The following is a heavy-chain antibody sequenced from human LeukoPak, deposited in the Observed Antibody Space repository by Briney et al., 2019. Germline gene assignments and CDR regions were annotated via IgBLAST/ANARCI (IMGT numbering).Heavy chain of an antibody. V-gene: IGHV4-39*01. CDR3: ARHIAAAGRFRWFDP. Sequence: SETLSLTCTVSGGSISSSCYYWGWIRQPPGKGLEWIGSIYYSGSTYYNPSLKSRVTISVDTSKNQFSLKLSSVTAADTAVYYCARHIAAAGRFRWFDPWGQGTLVTVSS. CDR2: IYYSGST. D-gene: IGHD6-13*01. J-gene: IGHJ5*02. CDR1: GGSISSSCYY.